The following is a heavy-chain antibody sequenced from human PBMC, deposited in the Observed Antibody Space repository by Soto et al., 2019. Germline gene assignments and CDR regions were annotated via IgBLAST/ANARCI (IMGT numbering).Heavy chain of an antibody. Sequence: VQLVESGGGLVQPGGSLRLSCAASGFTVSSNYMSWVRQAPGKGLEWVSVIYSGGSTYYADSVKGRFTISRHNSKNTLYLQMNSLRAEDTAVYYCATGYCSSTSCYKETRYYGMDVWGQGTTVTVSS. CDR2: IYSGGST. D-gene: IGHD2-2*02. V-gene: IGHV3-53*04. J-gene: IGHJ6*02. CDR3: ATGYCSSTSCYKETRYYGMDV. CDR1: GFTVSSNY.